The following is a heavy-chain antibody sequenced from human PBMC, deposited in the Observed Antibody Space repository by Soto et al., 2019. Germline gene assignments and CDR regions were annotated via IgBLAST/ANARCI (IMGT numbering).Heavy chain of an antibody. D-gene: IGHD2-2*01. CDR3: ARDLNKSSGGVVPAAMGY. J-gene: IGHJ4*02. CDR2: IIPILGIA. V-gene: IGHV1-69*08. Sequence: QVQLVQSGAEVKKPGSSVKVSCKASGGTFSSYTISWVRQAPGQGLEWMGRIIPILGIANYAQKFQGRVTITADKSTSTAYMELSSLRSEDTAVYYCARDLNKSSGGVVPAAMGYWGQGTLVTVSS. CDR1: GGTFSSYT.